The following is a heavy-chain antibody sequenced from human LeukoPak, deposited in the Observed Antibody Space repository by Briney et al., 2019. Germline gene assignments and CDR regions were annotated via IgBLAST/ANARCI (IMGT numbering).Heavy chain of an antibody. CDR1: GFTFSSYG. V-gene: IGHV3-30*18. J-gene: IGHJ6*02. D-gene: IGHD2-2*01. Sequence: GGSLRLSCAASGFTFSSYGMHWVRQAPGKGLEWVAVISNDGSNKYYADSVKGRFTISRDNSKNTLYLQMNSLRAEDTAVYYCAKEVGCSSTSCYYYYYGMDVWGQRTTVTVSS. CDR3: AKEVGCSSTSCYYYYYGMDV. CDR2: ISNDGSNK.